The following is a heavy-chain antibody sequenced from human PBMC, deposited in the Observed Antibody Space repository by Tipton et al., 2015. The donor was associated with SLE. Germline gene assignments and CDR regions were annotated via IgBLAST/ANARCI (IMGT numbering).Heavy chain of an antibody. Sequence: TLSLTCTVSGDSISSSDYYWNWIRQPAGKGLEWIGRIYYSGTTDYNPSLKSRVTMSIDTSKDQFSLKLTSVTAADTAVYFCARDIYGSGSPLRYFDLWGQGTLVTVSS. CDR2: IYYSGTT. J-gene: IGHJ4*02. D-gene: IGHD3-10*01. CDR3: ARDIYGSGSPLRYFDL. CDR1: GDSISSSDYY. V-gene: IGHV4-61*02.